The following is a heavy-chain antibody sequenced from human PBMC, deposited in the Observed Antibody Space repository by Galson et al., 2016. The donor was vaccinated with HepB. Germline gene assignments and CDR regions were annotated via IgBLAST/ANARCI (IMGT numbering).Heavy chain of an antibody. J-gene: IGHJ4*02. CDR1: GFSLSTAGVA. CDR3: AHTAVTKGFDY. Sequence: PALVKPTQTLTLTCTFSGFSLSTAGVAVGWIRQPPGKALEWLALLYWDDDKRYSPSLQTRLTLTKDTSKNQVVLTMTNMDPVDTATCYCAHTAVTKGFDYWGQGTLVTVSS. V-gene: IGHV2-5*02. D-gene: IGHD4-17*01. CDR2: LYWDDDK.